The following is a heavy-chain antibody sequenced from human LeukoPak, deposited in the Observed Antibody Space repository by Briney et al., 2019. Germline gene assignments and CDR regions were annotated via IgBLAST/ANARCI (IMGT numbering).Heavy chain of an antibody. V-gene: IGHV4-34*01. D-gene: IGHD3-16*01. CDR1: GFTFSNYW. CDR3: ARGGGVLSTASPFDY. CDR2: INHSGST. Sequence: GSLRLSCAASGFTFSNYWMSWVRQAPGKGLEWIGEINHSGSTNYNPSLKSRVTISVDTSKNQFSLKLSSVTAADTAVYYCARGGGVLSTASPFDYWGQGTLVTVSS. J-gene: IGHJ4*02.